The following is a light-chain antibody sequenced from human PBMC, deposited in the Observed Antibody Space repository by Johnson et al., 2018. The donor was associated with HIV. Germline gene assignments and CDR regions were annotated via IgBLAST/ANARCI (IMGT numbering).Light chain of an antibody. V-gene: IGLV1-51*01. Sequence: QSVLTQPPSVSAAPGQEVTISCSGSSSNIGHNSVSWYQQFPGTAPKLLIYDNNKRPSGITVRFSASKSGTSAPLGIIGLQTDDEADYYCGPWDSSLSGGLYVFGTGTRVTVL. CDR2: DNN. CDR3: GPWDSSLSGGLYV. CDR1: SSNIGHNS. J-gene: IGLJ1*01.